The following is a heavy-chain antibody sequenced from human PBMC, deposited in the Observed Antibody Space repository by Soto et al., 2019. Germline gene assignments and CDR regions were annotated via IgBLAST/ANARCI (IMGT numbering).Heavy chain of an antibody. J-gene: IGHJ5*02. CDR3: ARVRADYYDSSGPPGWFDP. V-gene: IGHV4-59*01. D-gene: IGHD3-22*01. CDR1: GGSISSYY. Sequence: LSLTCTVSGGSISSYYWSWIRQPPGKGLEWIGYIYYSGSTNYNPSLKSRVTISVDTSKNQFSLKLSSVTAADTAVYYCARVRADYYDSSGPPGWFDPWGQGXLVTVHS. CDR2: IYYSGST.